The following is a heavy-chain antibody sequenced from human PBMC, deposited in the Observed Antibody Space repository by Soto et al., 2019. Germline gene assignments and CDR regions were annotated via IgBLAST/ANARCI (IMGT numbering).Heavy chain of an antibody. V-gene: IGHV3-33*01. CDR1: GFNFNTYG. Sequence: QVQLVESGGGVVQPGGSLRLSCEASGFNFNTYGMHWVRQSPGKGLEWVAIIWYEGSNKNYADSVKGRFAISRDNSKNTLWLQMNNLRDVDTAVYYCARDKGPVAARVSLDYWGQGTLVTVSS. CDR2: IWYEGSNK. D-gene: IGHD6-6*01. CDR3: ARDKGPVAARVSLDY. J-gene: IGHJ4*02.